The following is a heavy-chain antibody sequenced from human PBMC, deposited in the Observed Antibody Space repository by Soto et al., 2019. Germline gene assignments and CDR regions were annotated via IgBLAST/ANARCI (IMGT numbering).Heavy chain of an antibody. J-gene: IGHJ4*02. CDR1: GFTFSTDN. D-gene: IGHD1-7*01. CDR3: AVGEGTGTPYFDY. CDR2: ISSTSSYI. Sequence: EVQLVESGGGLVKPGGSLRLSCAASGFTFSTDNMNWVRQAPGKGLEWVSSISSTSSYIYYADSVKGRFTISRDNAKNSLYLQMNSLRAEDTAVYYCAVGEGTGTPYFDYWGQGTLVTVSS. V-gene: IGHV3-21*01.